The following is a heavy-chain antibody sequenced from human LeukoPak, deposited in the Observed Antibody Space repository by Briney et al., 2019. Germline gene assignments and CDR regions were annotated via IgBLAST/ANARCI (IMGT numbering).Heavy chain of an antibody. CDR1: GGTFSSYA. CDR2: IIPIFGTA. CDR3: AREWGLSSSSYFDY. D-gene: IGHD6-6*01. Sequence: ASVKVSCKASGGTFSSYAISWVRQAPGQGLEWMGGIIPIFGTANYAQKFQGRVTITADESTSTAYMELSSLRSEDTAAYYCAREWGLSSSSYFDYWGQGTLVTVSS. V-gene: IGHV1-69*01. J-gene: IGHJ4*02.